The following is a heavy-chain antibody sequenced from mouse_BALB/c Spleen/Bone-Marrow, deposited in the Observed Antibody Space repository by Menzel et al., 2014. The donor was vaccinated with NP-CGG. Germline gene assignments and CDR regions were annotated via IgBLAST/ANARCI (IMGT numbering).Heavy chain of an antibody. D-gene: IGHD1-1*01. CDR1: GYTFTSYW. CDR2: INPSTGYT. V-gene: IGHV1-7*01. CDR3: ARGSSYRYYFDY. Sequence: VQLQQSGAELAKPGASVKMSCKASGYTFTSYWMHWVKQRPGQGLEWIGYINPSTGYTEYNQKFKDKATLTADKSSSTDFMQLSSQASEDSAVYYCARGSSYRYYFDYWGQGTPRTVSS. J-gene: IGHJ2*01.